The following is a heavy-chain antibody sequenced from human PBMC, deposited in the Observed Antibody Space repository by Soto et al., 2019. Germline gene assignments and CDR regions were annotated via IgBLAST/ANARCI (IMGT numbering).Heavy chain of an antibody. V-gene: IGHV3-30*18. CDR3: AKSQSGVSNYYYGMDV. CDR1: GFTFSSYG. D-gene: IGHD2-15*01. Sequence: PGGSLRLSCAASGFTFSSYGRHWVRQAPGKGLEWVAVISYDGSNKYYADSVKGRFTISRDNSKNTLYLQMNSLRAEDTAVYYCAKSQSGVSNYYYGMDVWGQGTTVTVSS. J-gene: IGHJ6*02. CDR2: ISYDGSNK.